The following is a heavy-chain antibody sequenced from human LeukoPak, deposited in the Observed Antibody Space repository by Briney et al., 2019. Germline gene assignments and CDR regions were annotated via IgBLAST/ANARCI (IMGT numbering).Heavy chain of an antibody. V-gene: IGHV4-39*01. J-gene: IGHJ5*01. Sequence: PPETLSLTCTVSGGSISSSSYYWGWIRQPPGKGLEWIGSIYYSGSTYYNPSLKSRVTISVDTSKNQFSLKLSSVTAADTAVYYCARLGSSSWFDYWGQGTLVTVSS. CDR1: GGSISSSSYY. CDR2: IYYSGST. CDR3: ARLGSSSWFDY. D-gene: IGHD6-13*01.